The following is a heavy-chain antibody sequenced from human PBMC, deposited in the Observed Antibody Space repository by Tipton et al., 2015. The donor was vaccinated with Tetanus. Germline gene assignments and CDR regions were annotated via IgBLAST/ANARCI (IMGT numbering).Heavy chain of an antibody. CDR2: IYYDGSA. J-gene: IGHJ5*02. D-gene: IGHD2-8*01. CDR3: ARDHRLSASYAGWFDP. V-gene: IGHV4-39*02. Sequence: TLSLTCTVSGGSISSSRYYWGWIRQPPGKGLEWFGSIYYDGSAYYNPSLKSRVTISLDTSKNQFSLKLTSVTAADTAMYYCARDHRLSASYAGWFDPWGQGTLVTVSS. CDR1: GGSISSSRYY.